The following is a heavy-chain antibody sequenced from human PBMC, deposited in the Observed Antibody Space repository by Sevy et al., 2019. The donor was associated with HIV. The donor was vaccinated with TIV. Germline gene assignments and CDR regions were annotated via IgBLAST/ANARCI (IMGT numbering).Heavy chain of an antibody. J-gene: IGHJ4*02. CDR2: ISYDGSNK. Sequence: GGCLRLSCAASGFTFSSYAMHWVRQAPGKGLEWVAVISYDGSNKYYADSVKGRFTISRDNSKNTLYLQMNSLRAEDTAVYYCARGGSVDTAMVVLFDYWGQGTLVTVSS. D-gene: IGHD5-18*01. CDR3: ARGGSVDTAMVVLFDY. V-gene: IGHV3-30-3*01. CDR1: GFTFSSYA.